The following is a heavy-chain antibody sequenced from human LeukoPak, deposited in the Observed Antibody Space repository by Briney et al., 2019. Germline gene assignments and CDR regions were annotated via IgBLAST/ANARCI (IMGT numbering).Heavy chain of an antibody. V-gene: IGHV4-59*08. D-gene: IGHD6-19*01. J-gene: IGHJ3*02. Sequence: PSETLSLTCTVSGGSISSYYWSWIRQPPGKGLEWIGYIYYSGSTYYNPSLKSRVTISVDTSKNQFSLKLSSVTAADTAVYYCARHKYSSGWPPEGAFDIWGQGTMVTVSS. CDR1: GGSISSYY. CDR3: ARHKYSSGWPPEGAFDI. CDR2: IYYSGST.